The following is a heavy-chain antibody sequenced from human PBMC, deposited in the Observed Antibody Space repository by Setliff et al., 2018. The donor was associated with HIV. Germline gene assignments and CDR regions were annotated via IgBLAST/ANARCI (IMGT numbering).Heavy chain of an antibody. CDR1: GASIRSSKW. Sequence: SETLSLTCVVSGASIRSSKWWSWVRQSPGKRLQWIGEIDEGGATNYNPSLKSRVTVSVDTSKNQFSLSLSSVTAADTAVYYCARSSAERSAVRGLAIAFDIWGPGTKVTVSS. CDR2: IDEGGAT. D-gene: IGHD3-10*01. J-gene: IGHJ3*02. CDR3: ARSSAERSAVRGLAIAFDI. V-gene: IGHV4-4*02.